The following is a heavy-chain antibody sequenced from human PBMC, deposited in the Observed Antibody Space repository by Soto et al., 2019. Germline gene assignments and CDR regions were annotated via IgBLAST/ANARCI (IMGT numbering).Heavy chain of an antibody. CDR2: IMPLYGSA. V-gene: IGHV1-69*06. D-gene: IGHD3-16*01. Sequence: QAQLVQSGAEVKKPWSSVKVSCKASGGTFSNHAISWVRQAPGQGLEWMGGIMPLYGSANYAQKFQGRVTITADTSTNTAYMELTSLTSEDTAVYYCARGDDFDYYYTMDVWGQGTTVTVSS. CDR1: GGTFSNHA. CDR3: ARGDDFDYYYTMDV. J-gene: IGHJ6*02.